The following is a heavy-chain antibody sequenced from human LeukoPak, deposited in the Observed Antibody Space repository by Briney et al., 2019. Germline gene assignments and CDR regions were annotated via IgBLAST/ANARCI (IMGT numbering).Heavy chain of an antibody. CDR2: INAGNGNT. J-gene: IGHJ4*02. V-gene: IGHV1-3*01. Sequence: ASVKVSCKASGYTFTSYAMHWVRQAPGQRLEWMGWINAGNGNTKYSQKFQGRVTITRDTSASTAYMELSSLRSDDTAVYYCASSLEYSGYDQGFDYWGQGTLVTVSS. D-gene: IGHD5-12*01. CDR1: GYTFTSYA. CDR3: ASSLEYSGYDQGFDY.